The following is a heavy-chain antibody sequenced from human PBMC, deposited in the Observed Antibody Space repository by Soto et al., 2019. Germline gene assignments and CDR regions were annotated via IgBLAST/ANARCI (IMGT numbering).Heavy chain of an antibody. CDR3: AKGPDGSGYYHNWFDS. CDR1: GFTFSSYS. D-gene: IGHD3-22*01. CDR2: ISGSGGGT. V-gene: IGHV3-23*01. J-gene: IGHJ5*01. Sequence: GGSLRLSCAASGFTFSSYSMSWVRQDPGKGLEWVSLISGSGGGTYYADSVKGRFAISRDRSKNRLSLQMNSLRVEDTAVYYCAKGPDGSGYYHNWFDSWGQGTLVTVSS.